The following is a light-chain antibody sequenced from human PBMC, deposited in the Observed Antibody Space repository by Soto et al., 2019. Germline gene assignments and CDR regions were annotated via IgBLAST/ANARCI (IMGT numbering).Light chain of an antibody. CDR1: KLGDKY. Sequence: SYELTQSPSVSVSPGQTASITCSGDKLGDKYACWYQQKPGQSPVLVIYQHSNRPSGIPERFSGSNSGNTATLTISGTQAMDEADYYCQAWDSSTDVVFGGGTKLTVL. J-gene: IGLJ2*01. CDR2: QHS. V-gene: IGLV3-1*01. CDR3: QAWDSSTDVV.